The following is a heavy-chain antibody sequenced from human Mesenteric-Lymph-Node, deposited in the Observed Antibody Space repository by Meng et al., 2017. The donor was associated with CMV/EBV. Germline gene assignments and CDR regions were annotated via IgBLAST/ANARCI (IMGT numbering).Heavy chain of an antibody. CDR3: ARDDYSNYYYYGMDV. CDR1: GYTFTGYY. Sequence: ASVKVSCKASGYTFTGYYMHWVRQAPGQGLEWMGWINPNSGGTNYAQKFQGRVTITTDESTSTAYMELSSLRSEDTAVYYCARDDYSNYYYYGMDVWGQGTTVPSP. D-gene: IGHD4-11*01. V-gene: IGHV1-2*02. J-gene: IGHJ6*02. CDR2: INPNSGGT.